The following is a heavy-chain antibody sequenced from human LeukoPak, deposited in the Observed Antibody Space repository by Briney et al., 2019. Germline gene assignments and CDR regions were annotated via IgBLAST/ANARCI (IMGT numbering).Heavy chain of an antibody. CDR1: GFTVSTNH. V-gene: IGHV3-66*01. CDR3: ARDSSGPLY. J-gene: IGHJ4*02. Sequence: PGGSLRLSCAASGFTVSTNHMSWVRQAPGRGLEWVSIIYSGGSTFYADSVKGRFTISRDNSKNTLYLQMNSLRAEDTAVYYCARDSSGPLYWGQGTLVTVSS. CDR2: IYSGGST. D-gene: IGHD6-19*01.